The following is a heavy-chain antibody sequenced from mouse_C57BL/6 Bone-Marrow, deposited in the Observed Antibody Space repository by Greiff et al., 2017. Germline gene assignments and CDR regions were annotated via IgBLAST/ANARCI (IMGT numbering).Heavy chain of an antibody. CDR3: ARTGFAY. CDR1: GFSLTSYG. V-gene: IGHV2-2*01. J-gene: IGHJ3*01. CDR2: IWSGGST. Sequence: QVQLQQSGPGLVQPSQCLSITCTVSGFSLTSYGVHWVRQSPGTGLEWLGVIWSGGSTDYNAAFISRLSISNDNSKSQVFFKMNSMQADDTAIYYCARTGFAYWGQGTLVTVSA.